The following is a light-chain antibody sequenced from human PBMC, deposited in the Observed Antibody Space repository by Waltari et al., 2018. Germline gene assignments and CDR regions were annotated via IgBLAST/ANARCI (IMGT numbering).Light chain of an antibody. CDR2: YKSDSDK. V-gene: IGLV5-45*03. CDR3: MIWHSSASV. J-gene: IGLJ2*01. CDR1: SGINVGTHR. Sequence: QAVLTQPSSLSASPGASASLTCTLRSGINVGTHRIYSHHQKPGSPPQYLLRYKSDSDKQQGSGVPSRFSGSKDASANAGILLISGLQSEDEADYYCMIWHSSASVFGGGTKLTVL.